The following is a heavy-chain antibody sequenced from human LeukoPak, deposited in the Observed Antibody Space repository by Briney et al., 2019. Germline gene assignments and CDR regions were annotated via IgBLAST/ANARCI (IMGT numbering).Heavy chain of an antibody. Sequence: PGGSLRLSCAASGFTFSSYEMNWVRQAPGKGLEWVAVIWYDGSNKYYADSVKGRFTISRDNSKNTLYLQMNSLRAEDTAVYYCAKGRIVATISSPNYWGQGTLVTVSS. V-gene: IGHV3-33*06. D-gene: IGHD5-12*01. CDR3: AKGRIVATISSPNY. CDR2: IWYDGSNK. CDR1: GFTFSSYE. J-gene: IGHJ4*02.